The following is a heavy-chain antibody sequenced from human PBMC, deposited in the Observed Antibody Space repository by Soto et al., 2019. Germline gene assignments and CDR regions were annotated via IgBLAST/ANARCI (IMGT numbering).Heavy chain of an antibody. CDR3: ARDRGGAPFDY. CDR1: GFTFSTYG. CDR2: IWSDGSNK. D-gene: IGHD2-15*01. J-gene: IGHJ4*02. V-gene: IGHV3-33*01. Sequence: QVPLVESGGGVVQPGRSLRLSCAASGFTFSTYGMHWVRQAPGKGLEWVAVIWSDGSNKNYADSVKGRFTISRDNSKNTLYLQMNSLRAEDTAVYYCARDRGGAPFDYWGQGTLVTVSS.